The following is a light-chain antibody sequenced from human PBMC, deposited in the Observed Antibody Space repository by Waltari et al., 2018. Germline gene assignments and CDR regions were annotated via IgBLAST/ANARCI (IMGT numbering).Light chain of an antibody. V-gene: IGKV1-9*01. CDR3: QELNIFPLT. CDR1: QAINGY. Sequence: DIQLTQSPSLLSASVGDRVTITCRASQAINGYLAWYQVRSGRAPKLLIYDTSTLQSGVPSRFSGSESGTDFTLTISTLQPEDFANYYCQELNIFPLTFGGGTKVEIK. J-gene: IGKJ4*01. CDR2: DTS.